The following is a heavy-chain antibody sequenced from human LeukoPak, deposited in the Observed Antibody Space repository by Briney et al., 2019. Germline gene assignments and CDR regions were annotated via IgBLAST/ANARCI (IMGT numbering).Heavy chain of an antibody. Sequence: SETLSLTCTVSGGSVSSGSYYWSWIRQPPGQGLEWIGYIYYSGSTNYSPSLKSRVTISVDTSKNQFSLELNSVTAADTAVYYCARRGRSTMIVANAFDIWGQGTMVTVSS. D-gene: IGHD3-22*01. J-gene: IGHJ3*02. V-gene: IGHV4-61*01. CDR1: GGSVSSGSYY. CDR3: ARRGRSTMIVANAFDI. CDR2: IYYSGST.